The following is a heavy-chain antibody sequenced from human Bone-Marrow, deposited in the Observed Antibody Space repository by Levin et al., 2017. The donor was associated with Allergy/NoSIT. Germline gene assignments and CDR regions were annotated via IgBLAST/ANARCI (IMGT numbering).Heavy chain of an antibody. CDR3: TRQFHDYTSVNF. J-gene: IGHJ3*01. D-gene: IGHD3-16*01. Sequence: GESLKISCKGSGYRFTSYWIGWVRQVPGKGLEWMGIINPGDSDTRYSPSFQGQVTISADKSISTAYLQWSSLRASDTAVYYCTRQFHDYTSVNFWGRGTQVTVSS. CDR1: GYRFTSYW. CDR2: INPGDSDT. V-gene: IGHV5-51*01.